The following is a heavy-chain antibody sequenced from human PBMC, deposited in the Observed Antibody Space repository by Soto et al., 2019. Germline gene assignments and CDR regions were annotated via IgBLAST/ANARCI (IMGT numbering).Heavy chain of an antibody. Sequence: GGSLRLSCAASGFTFSSYGIHWVRQAPGKGLEWVAFISYDENNKYYADSVKGRFTISRDNSKTTLYLQMNSLRAEDTAVYYCAKEPLNIAAAYYRGQGTLVTVSS. CDR1: GFTFSSYG. CDR2: ISYDENNK. D-gene: IGHD6-13*01. CDR3: AKEPLNIAAAYY. J-gene: IGHJ4*02. V-gene: IGHV3-30*18.